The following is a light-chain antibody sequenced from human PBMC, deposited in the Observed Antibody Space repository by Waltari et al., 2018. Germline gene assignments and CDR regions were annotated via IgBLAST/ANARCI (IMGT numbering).Light chain of an antibody. Sequence: SFELTQPPSVSVSAGQTATITCSGDQLGNKYTSWYQQKPGQSPVVVTFQDKKRPSGIPERFSGSNSGNTATLTISGTQATDEADYYCQTWDATSTFVFGSGTTVSVL. V-gene: IGLV3-1*01. CDR2: QDK. CDR1: QLGNKY. J-gene: IGLJ1*01. CDR3: QTWDATSTFV.